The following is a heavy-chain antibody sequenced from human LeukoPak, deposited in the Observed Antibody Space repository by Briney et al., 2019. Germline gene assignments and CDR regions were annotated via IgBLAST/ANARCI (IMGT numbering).Heavy chain of an antibody. D-gene: IGHD3-22*01. CDR3: AHRRGYYDNTGYYSGYYFDY. V-gene: IGHV2-5*02. Sequence: SGPTLVNPTQTLTLTCTFSGFSLSTSGVGVGWIRQPPGKALEWLALIYWDDDKRYSPSLKSRLTVTKDTSKNQVVLTMTNMDPVDTATYYCAHRRGYYDNTGYYSGYYFDYWGQGTLVTVSS. CDR1: GFSLSTSGVG. CDR2: IYWDDDK. J-gene: IGHJ4*02.